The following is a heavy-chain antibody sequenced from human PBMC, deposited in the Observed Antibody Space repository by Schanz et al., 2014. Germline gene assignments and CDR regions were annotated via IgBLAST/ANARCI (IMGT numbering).Heavy chain of an antibody. V-gene: IGHV3-7*01. CDR1: GFTFSGFW. J-gene: IGHJ5*02. D-gene: IGHD1-1*01. CDR2: IKKDGSEI. Sequence: EVQLAESGGGLVQPGGSLRLSCAASGFTFSGFWMTWVRQAPGKGLDWVAGIKKDGSEIYYGDSVKGRFTISRDNAKNTLFLQMDSLSPEDTAVYYCARGRGLESWGQGTLVTVSS. CDR3: ARGRGLES.